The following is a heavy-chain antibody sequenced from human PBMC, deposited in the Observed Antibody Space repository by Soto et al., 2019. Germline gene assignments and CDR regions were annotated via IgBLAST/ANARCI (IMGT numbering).Heavy chain of an antibody. J-gene: IGHJ6*02. CDR3: ARDRWVERGLYYDGMDV. D-gene: IGHD1-26*01. CDR2: IFYSGTT. Sequence: SETLSLTCTVSGDSISSADYYWSWIRETPGKGLEWIGHIFYSGTTYYNPSLKSRLTISVATSKNLSTLRLTYVTAADTAVYYCARDRWVERGLYYDGMDVWGQGTTVTVSS. CDR1: GDSISSADYY. V-gene: IGHV4-30-4*01.